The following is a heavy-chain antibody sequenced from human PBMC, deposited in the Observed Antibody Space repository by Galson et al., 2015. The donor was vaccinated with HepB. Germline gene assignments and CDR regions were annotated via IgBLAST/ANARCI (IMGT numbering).Heavy chain of an antibody. CDR3: ARVHPSKPGYGKGAFDY. D-gene: IGHD4-17*01. Sequence: SLRLSCTASGFTFSSYRMNWVRQAPGKGLEWVSSISSSSSYIYYADSVKGRFTISRDNAKNSLYLQMNSLRAEDTAVYYCARVHPSKPGYGKGAFDYWGQGTLVTVSS. J-gene: IGHJ4*02. V-gene: IGHV3-21*01. CDR2: ISSSSSYI. CDR1: GFTFSSYR.